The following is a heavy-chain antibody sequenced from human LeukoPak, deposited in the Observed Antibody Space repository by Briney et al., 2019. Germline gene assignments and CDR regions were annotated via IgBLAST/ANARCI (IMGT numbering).Heavy chain of an antibody. J-gene: IGHJ6*02. V-gene: IGHV4-34*01. CDR2: INHSGST. Sequence: SETLSLTCAVYGGSFSGYYWSWIRQPPGKGLEWIGEINHSGSTNYNPSLKSRVTISVDTSKNQFSLRLSSVTAADTAVYYCARAHIVATYYYYYYYGMDVWGQGTTVTVPS. CDR3: ARAHIVATYYYYYYYGMDV. D-gene: IGHD5-12*01. CDR1: GGSFSGYY.